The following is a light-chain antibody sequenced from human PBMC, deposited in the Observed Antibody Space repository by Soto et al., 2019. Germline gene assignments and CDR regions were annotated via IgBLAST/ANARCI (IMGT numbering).Light chain of an antibody. Sequence: IVMTQSPATLSVSPGERATLSCRASQSVSRNLAWYQQKPGQAPSLLIYGASTRATGIPARFSGSGSGTDFTLTISSLQAEDFAVYYCQQYNNWPRTFGQGTKVEIK. J-gene: IGKJ1*01. CDR2: GAS. CDR1: QSVSRN. CDR3: QQYNNWPRT. V-gene: IGKV3-15*01.